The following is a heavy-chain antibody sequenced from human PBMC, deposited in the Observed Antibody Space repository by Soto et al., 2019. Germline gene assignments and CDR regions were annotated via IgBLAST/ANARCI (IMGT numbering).Heavy chain of an antibody. J-gene: IGHJ4*02. D-gene: IGHD2-15*01. CDR3: ARQWYF. CDR1: GGSISSSTYY. V-gene: IGHV4-39*01. CDR2: THYSGST. Sequence: PSETLSLTCTVSGGSISSSTYYWGWIRQPPGKGLEWIGSTHYSGSTYYSPSLKSRVTISVDTSKNQFSLKLSSVTAADTAVYFCARQWYFWGQEMLVTVSS.